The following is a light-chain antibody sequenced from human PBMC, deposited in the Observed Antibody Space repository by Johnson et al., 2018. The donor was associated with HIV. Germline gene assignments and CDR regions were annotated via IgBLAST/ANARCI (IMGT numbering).Light chain of an antibody. V-gene: IGLV1-51*02. J-gene: IGLJ1*01. Sequence: QSVLTQPPSVSAAPGQKVTISCSGSSSNIGNNYVSWYQQLPGTAPKLLIYENNKLPSGIPDRFSGSKSGTSATLGITGLQTGDEADYYCGTWDSSLSAYVFGTGTNGTVL. CDR1: SSNIGNNY. CDR2: ENN. CDR3: GTWDSSLSAYV.